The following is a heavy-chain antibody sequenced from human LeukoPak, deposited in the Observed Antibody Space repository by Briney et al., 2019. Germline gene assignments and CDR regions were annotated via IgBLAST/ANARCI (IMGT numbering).Heavy chain of an antibody. V-gene: IGHV3-9*01. J-gene: IGHJ4*02. CDR3: ASGPYDSSGYITDY. Sequence: GGSLRLSCAASGFTFDDYAMHWVRQAPGKGLEWVSGISWNSGSVGYADSVKGRFTISRDNAKNSLYLQMNSLRAEDTALYYCASGPYDSSGYITDYWGQGTLVTVSS. CDR2: ISWNSGSV. CDR1: GFTFDDYA. D-gene: IGHD3-22*01.